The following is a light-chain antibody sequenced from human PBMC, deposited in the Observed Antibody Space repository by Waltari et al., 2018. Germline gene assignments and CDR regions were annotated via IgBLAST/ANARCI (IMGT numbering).Light chain of an antibody. CDR1: QSVRNY. J-gene: IGKJ4*01. CDR3: QQRSNWPLT. V-gene: IGKV3-11*01. Sequence: SCRASQSVRNYLAWYQQKPGQAPRLLIYGASNRATGIPARFSGSESGTDFTLTISSLEPEDSAIYYCQQRSNWPLTFGGGTKVEIK. CDR2: GAS.